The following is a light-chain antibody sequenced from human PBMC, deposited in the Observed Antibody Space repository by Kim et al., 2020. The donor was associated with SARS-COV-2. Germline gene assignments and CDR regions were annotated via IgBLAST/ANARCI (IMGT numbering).Light chain of an antibody. CDR2: KDS. CDR3: QSADSSGTYV. Sequence: VAPGQTARITCSGDALPKQYAYWYQQKPGQAPVLVIYKDSERPSGIPERFSGSSSGTTVTLTISGVQAEDEADYYCQSADSSGTYVFGTGTKVTVL. V-gene: IGLV3-25*03. J-gene: IGLJ1*01. CDR1: ALPKQY.